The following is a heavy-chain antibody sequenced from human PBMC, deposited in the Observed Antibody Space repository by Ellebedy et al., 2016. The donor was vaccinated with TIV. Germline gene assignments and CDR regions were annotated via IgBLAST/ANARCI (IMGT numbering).Heavy chain of an antibody. CDR3: AREVGGGGAY. D-gene: IGHD2-21*01. J-gene: IGHJ4*02. CDR1: GFTFSTYW. Sequence: GGSLRLXXAASGFTFSTYWMHWVRQAPGKGLEWVANIKQDGSEIYYVDSVKGRFTISRDNAESSLYLQMNSLRADDTAVYYCAREVGGGGAYWGQGTLVTVSS. V-gene: IGHV3-7*01. CDR2: IKQDGSEI.